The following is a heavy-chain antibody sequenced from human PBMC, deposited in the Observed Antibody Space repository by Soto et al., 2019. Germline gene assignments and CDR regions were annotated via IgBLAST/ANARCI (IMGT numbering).Heavy chain of an antibody. CDR1: GFTFSSYS. D-gene: IGHD3-22*01. V-gene: IGHV3-48*02. CDR3: ARIKDDSSGGIDY. J-gene: IGHJ4*02. Sequence: EVQLVESGGGLVQPGGSLRLSCAASGFTFSSYSTNWVRQAPGKGLEWVSYISSSSSTIYYADSVKGRFTISRDNAKNSLYLQMNSLRDEDTAVYYCARIKDDSSGGIDYWGQGTLVTVSS. CDR2: ISSSSSTI.